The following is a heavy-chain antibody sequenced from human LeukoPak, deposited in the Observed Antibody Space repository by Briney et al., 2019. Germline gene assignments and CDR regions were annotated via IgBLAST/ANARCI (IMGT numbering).Heavy chain of an antibody. V-gene: IGHV6-1*01. CDR2: TYYRSKWYN. D-gene: IGHD6-13*01. J-gene: IGHJ4*02. CDR3: ARIHRGAAGTDGFDY. Sequence: NWIRQXXXXXXXXLGRTYYRSKWYNDYAVSVKSRITINPDTSKNQFSLQLNSVTPEDTAVYYCARIHRGAAGTDGFDYWGQGTLVTVSS.